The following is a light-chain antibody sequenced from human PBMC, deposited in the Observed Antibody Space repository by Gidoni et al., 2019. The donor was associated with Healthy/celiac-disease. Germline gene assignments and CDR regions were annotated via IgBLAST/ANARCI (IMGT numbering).Light chain of an antibody. CDR2: AAS. V-gene: IGKV1-39*01. CDR1: QSISSY. Sequence: DIQMTQYPSSLSASVGDRVTITCRASQSISSYLEWYQQKPGKAPKLLIYAASSLQSGVPSRFSGSGSGTDFTLTISSLQPEDFATYYCQQSYSTAPFTFGPGTKVDIK. CDR3: QQSYSTAPFT. J-gene: IGKJ3*01.